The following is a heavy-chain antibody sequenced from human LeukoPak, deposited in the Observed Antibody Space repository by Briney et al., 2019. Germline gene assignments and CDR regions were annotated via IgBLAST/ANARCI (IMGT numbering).Heavy chain of an antibody. D-gene: IGHD3-9*01. CDR3: ARHPTGYPNWFDS. Sequence: PSETLPVTCTVSGGSITTIPYNWGWIRQPPGKGLEWIGTISYVGTTYYEPSLKSRVTMSIDTSKNQFSLNLNSATAADTAVYYCARHPTGYPNWFDSWGQGTLVIVSS. J-gene: IGHJ5*01. CDR1: GGSITTIPYN. CDR2: ISYVGTT. V-gene: IGHV4-39*01.